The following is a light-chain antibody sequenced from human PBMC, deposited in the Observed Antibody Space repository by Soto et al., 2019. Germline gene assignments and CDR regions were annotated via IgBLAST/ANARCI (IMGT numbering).Light chain of an antibody. Sequence: EIVMTQSPATLSVSPGERATLSCRASQSVSSNLAWYQQKPGQTPKLLIYVASTRATGIPARFSGSGYGTEFTLTISTLQSEDFAVYYCQQYNVWPLTFGGRTKVEFK. J-gene: IGKJ4*01. CDR1: QSVSSN. CDR3: QQYNVWPLT. V-gene: IGKV3-15*01. CDR2: VAS.